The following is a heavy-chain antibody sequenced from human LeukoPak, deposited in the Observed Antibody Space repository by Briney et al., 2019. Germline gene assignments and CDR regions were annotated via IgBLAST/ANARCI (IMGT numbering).Heavy chain of an antibody. Sequence: SETLSLTCTVSGGSISSYYWSWIRQPAGKGLEWIGRIYTSGSTNYNPSLKSRVTMSVDTSKNQSSLKLSSVTAADTAVYYCARDRILTGYYTFDYWGQGTLVTVSS. CDR3: ARDRILTGYYTFDY. CDR2: IYTSGST. D-gene: IGHD3-9*01. CDR1: GGSISSYY. J-gene: IGHJ4*02. V-gene: IGHV4-4*07.